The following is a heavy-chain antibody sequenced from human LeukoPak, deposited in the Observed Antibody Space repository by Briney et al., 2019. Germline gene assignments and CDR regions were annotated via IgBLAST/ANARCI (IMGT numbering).Heavy chain of an antibody. J-gene: IGHJ4*02. CDR1: GITLSNYG. V-gene: IGHV3-7*01. Sequence: PGGSLRLSCAVSGITLSNYGMSWVRQAPGKGLEWVANIKQDGSEKYYVDSVKGRFTISRDNAKNSLYLQMNSLRAEDTAVYYCARVAYCGGDCYLPPDYWGQGTLVTVSS. CDR3: ARVAYCGGDCYLPPDY. D-gene: IGHD2-21*02. CDR2: IKQDGSEK.